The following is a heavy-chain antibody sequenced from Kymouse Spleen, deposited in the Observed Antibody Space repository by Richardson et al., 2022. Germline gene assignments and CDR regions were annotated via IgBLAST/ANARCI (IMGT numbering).Heavy chain of an antibody. CDR2: INHSGST. CDR3: ARERPITGTTGDYYGMDV. D-gene: IGHD1-7*01. CDR1: GGSFSGYY. J-gene: IGHJ6*02. V-gene: IGHV4-34*01. Sequence: QVQLQQWGAGLLKPSETLSLTCAVYGGSFSGYYWSWIRQPPGKGLEWIGEINHSGSTNYNPSLKSRVTISVDTSKNQFSLKLSSVTAADTAVYYCARERPITGTTGDYYGMDVWGQGTTVTVSS.